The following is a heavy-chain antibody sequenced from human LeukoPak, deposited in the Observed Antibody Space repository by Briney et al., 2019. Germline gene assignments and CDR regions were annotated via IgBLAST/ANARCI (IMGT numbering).Heavy chain of an antibody. V-gene: IGHV4-39*01. CDR1: GGSISSNNYY. J-gene: IGHJ4*02. CDR2: IYYSGST. D-gene: IGHD3-3*01. Sequence: PSETLSLTCTVSGGSISSNNYYWGWIRQPPGKGLEWIGSIYYSGSTYYNPSLKSRVTISVDTSKNQFSLKLSSVTAADTAVYYCARLIALYDFWGGWYFDYWGQGTLVTVSS. CDR3: ARLIALYDFWGGWYFDY.